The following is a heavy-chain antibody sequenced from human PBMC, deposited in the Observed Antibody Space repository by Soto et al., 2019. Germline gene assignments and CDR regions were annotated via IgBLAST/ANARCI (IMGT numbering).Heavy chain of an antibody. CDR2: IYYSGST. V-gene: IGHV4-31*03. Sequence: SETLSLTCTVSGGSISSGGYYWSWIRQHPGKGLEWIGYIYYSGSTYYNPSLKSRVTISVDTSKNQFSLKLSSVTAADTAVYYCARDKRDYYDSSGDFAGERTRCWFDPWGQGNLVTVSS. J-gene: IGHJ5*02. D-gene: IGHD3-22*01. CDR3: ARDKRDYYDSSGDFAGERTRCWFDP. CDR1: GGSISSGGYY.